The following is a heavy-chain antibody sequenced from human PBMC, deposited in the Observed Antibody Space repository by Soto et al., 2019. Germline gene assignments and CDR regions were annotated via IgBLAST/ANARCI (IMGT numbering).Heavy chain of an antibody. CDR2: ISGSGGST. CDR3: AKDRLDYDFWSGTSPGYIDY. Sequence: GGSLRLSCAASGFTFSTYAMSWVRQAPGKGLEWVSAISGSGGSTYYADSVKGRFTISRDNSKNTLYLQMNSLRAEDTAVYYCAKDRLDYDFWSGTSPGYIDYWGQGTRVTVTS. CDR1: GFTFSTYA. J-gene: IGHJ4*02. V-gene: IGHV3-23*01. D-gene: IGHD3-3*01.